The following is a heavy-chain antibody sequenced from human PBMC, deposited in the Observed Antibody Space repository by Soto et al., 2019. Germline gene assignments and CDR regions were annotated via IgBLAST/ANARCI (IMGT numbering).Heavy chain of an antibody. J-gene: IGHJ4*02. CDR1: GGTFSSYA. CDR2: IIPIFGTA. CDR3: AREAFRHSYGPFQFDY. V-gene: IGHV1-69*13. Sequence: SVKVSCKASGGTFSSYAISWVRQAPGQGLEWMGGIIPIFGTANYEQKFQGRVTITADESTSTAYMELSSLRSEDTAVYYCAREAFRHSYGPFQFDYWGQGTLVTVSS. D-gene: IGHD5-18*01.